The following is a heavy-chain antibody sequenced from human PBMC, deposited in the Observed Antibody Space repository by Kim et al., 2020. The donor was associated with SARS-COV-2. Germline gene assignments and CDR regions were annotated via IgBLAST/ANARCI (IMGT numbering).Heavy chain of an antibody. CDR1: GYTLTELS. Sequence: ASVKVSCKVSGYTLTELSMHWVRQAPGKGLEWMGGFDPEDGETIYAQKFQGRVTMTEDTSTDTAYMELSSLRSEDTAVYYCATAPPTVTTWAYYFDYWGQGTLVTVSS. J-gene: IGHJ4*02. CDR3: ATAPPTVTTWAYYFDY. CDR2: FDPEDGET. D-gene: IGHD4-17*01. V-gene: IGHV1-24*01.